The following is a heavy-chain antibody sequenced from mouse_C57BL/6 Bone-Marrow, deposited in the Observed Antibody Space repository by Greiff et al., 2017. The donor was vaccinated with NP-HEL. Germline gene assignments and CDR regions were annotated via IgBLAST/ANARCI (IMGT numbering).Heavy chain of an antibody. CDR1: GFNIKDDY. V-gene: IGHV14-4*01. Sequence: VQLQQFGAELVRPGASVKLSCTASGFNIKDDYMHWVKQRPEQGLEWIGWIDPENGDTEYASKFQGKATITADTSSNTAYLQLSSLTSEDTAVYYCTPRAYYGSSPGYWGQGTTLTVSS. CDR2: IDPENGDT. D-gene: IGHD1-1*01. J-gene: IGHJ2*01. CDR3: TPRAYYGSSPGY.